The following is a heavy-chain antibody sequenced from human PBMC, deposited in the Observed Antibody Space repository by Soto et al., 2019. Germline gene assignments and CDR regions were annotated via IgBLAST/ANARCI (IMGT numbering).Heavy chain of an antibody. Sequence: EVQLVESGGGLVKPGGSLRLSCAASGFTFSDYSMNWVRQAPGKGLEWVSSISRDSVHIYYADPMKGRFTISRDNAKNSLXXQXNXXRGEDTAVYYCARDPNRITFGGVIAHLDYYYGMDVWGQGTTVTVSS. CDR3: ARDPNRITFGGVIAHLDYYYGMDV. CDR2: ISRDSVHI. D-gene: IGHD3-16*02. V-gene: IGHV3-21*01. J-gene: IGHJ6*02. CDR1: GFTFSDYS.